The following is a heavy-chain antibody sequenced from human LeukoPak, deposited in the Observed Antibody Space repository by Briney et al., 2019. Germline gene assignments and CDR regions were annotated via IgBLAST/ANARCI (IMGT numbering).Heavy chain of an antibody. CDR2: IIPILGIA. CDR1: GYTFTGYY. V-gene: IGHV1-69*04. CDR3: AREEDYYDSSGYSFVSDY. Sequence: ASVKVSCKASGYTFTGYYMHWVRQAPGQGLEWMGRIIPILGIANYAQKFQGRVTITAGKSTSTAYMELSSLRSEDTAVYYCAREEDYYDSSGYSFVSDYWGQGTLVTVSS. J-gene: IGHJ4*02. D-gene: IGHD3-22*01.